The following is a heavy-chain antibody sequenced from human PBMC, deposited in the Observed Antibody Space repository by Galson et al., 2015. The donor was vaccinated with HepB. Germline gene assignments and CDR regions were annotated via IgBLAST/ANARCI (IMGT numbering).Heavy chain of an antibody. Sequence: ETLSLTCTVSSGSISSSPYYWGWIRQPPGKGLEWIGNIYYSGRTHYNPSLKSRLTIFVDTSKNQFSLKLSSVTAADTAVYYCASLYFFDSDGYYRYAEYFHHWGLGTLVTVSS. CDR2: IYYSGRT. D-gene: IGHD3-22*01. J-gene: IGHJ1*01. CDR3: ASLYFFDSDGYYRYAEYFHH. V-gene: IGHV4-39*01. CDR1: SGSISSSPYY.